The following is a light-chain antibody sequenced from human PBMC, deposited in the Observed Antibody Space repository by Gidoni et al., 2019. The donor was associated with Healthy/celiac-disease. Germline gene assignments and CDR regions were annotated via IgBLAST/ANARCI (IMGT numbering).Light chain of an antibody. V-gene: IGKV1-5*03. CDR2: KAS. J-gene: IGKJ2*01. CDR1: QSISSW. Sequence: DIQMPQSPSTLSASVGDSVTITCRASQSISSWLGWYQQKPGKAPKLLIYKASSLESGVPSRFSGSGSGTEFTLTISSLQPDDFATYYCQHYNSYPYTFGQXTKLEIK. CDR3: QHYNSYPYT.